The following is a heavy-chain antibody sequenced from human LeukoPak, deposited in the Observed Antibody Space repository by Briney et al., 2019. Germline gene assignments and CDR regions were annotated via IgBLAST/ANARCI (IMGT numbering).Heavy chain of an antibody. J-gene: IGHJ2*01. CDR1: GYTFTGHY. CDR2: INPNSGGT. V-gene: IGHV1-2*02. CDR3: ARGGDSSSYYWAVGYFDL. Sequence: GASVKVSCKASGYTFTGHYIHWVRQAPGQGLEWMGWINPNSGGTKYPQKFQGRVAMTRDTSITTAYMELSRLTSDDKAVYFCARGGDSSSYYWAVGYFDLWGRRTLVTFST. D-gene: IGHD3-22*01.